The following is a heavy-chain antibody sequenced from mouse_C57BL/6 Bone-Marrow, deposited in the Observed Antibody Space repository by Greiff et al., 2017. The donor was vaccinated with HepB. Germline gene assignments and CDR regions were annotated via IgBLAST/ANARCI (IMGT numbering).Heavy chain of an antibody. Sequence: EVKLQESGPGLVKPSQSLSLTCSVTGYPITSGYYWNWIRQFPGNKLEWMGYISYDGSNNYNPSLKNRISITRDTSKNQFFLKLNSVTTEDTATYYCARGDGYYPSYFDYWGQGTTLTVSS. J-gene: IGHJ2*01. D-gene: IGHD2-3*01. CDR1: GYPITSGYY. CDR2: ISYDGSN. CDR3: ARGDGYYPSYFDY. V-gene: IGHV3-6*01.